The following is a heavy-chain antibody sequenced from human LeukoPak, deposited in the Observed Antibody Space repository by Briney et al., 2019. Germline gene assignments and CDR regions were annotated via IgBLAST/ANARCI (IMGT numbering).Heavy chain of an antibody. CDR1: GGSISTYY. J-gene: IGHJ4*01. CDR3: ARYGLLRGYDY. Sequence: SETLSLTCTVSGGSISTYYWSWIRQPPGKGLEWIGYMYYSGSSNYNPSLKSRVTISVDTSKNQFSLNLSSVTAADTAVYYCARYGLLRGYDYWGEGTLASVSS. CDR2: MYYSGSS. D-gene: IGHD5-12*01. V-gene: IGHV4-59*01.